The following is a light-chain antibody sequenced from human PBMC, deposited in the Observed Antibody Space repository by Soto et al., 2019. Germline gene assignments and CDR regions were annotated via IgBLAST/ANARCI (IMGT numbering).Light chain of an antibody. J-gene: IGLJ3*02. V-gene: IGLV2-11*01. CDR2: DIA. CDR1: SSNVGGYDY. CDR3: CSYAGSYSWV. Sequence: QSALTQPRSVSGSPGQSVTNSCTGTSSNVGGYDYVSWYQQHPGMAPQLIIYDIAKPPSGVPDRFSGSKSGNTASLTISVLQAEDEADYYCCSYAGSYSWVFGEGTKLTVL.